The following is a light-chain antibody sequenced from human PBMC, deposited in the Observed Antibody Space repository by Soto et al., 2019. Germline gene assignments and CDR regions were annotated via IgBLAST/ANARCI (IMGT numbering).Light chain of an antibody. Sequence: VLAHSPGTLSLSPGERATLSCRASQPVRNNYLAWYQQRPGQAPRLLIYDASSRATGIPDRFSGGGSGTDFTLTISRLEPEDFAVYYCQQFSSYPLTFGGGTKVDI. J-gene: IGKJ4*01. CDR1: QPVRNNY. CDR2: DAS. CDR3: QQFSSYPLT. V-gene: IGKV3-20*01.